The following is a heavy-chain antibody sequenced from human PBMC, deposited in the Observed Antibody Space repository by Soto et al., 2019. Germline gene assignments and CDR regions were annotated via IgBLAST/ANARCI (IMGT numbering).Heavy chain of an antibody. D-gene: IGHD3-9*01. CDR1: GYNFAAYG. CDR2: INTHNGNK. Sequence: ASVKVSCKTSGYNFAAYGITWVRQAPGQGLEWMGWINTHNGNKNYAQKLQDRVTMTTDTSTSTAYMELRSLRFDDTAVYYCARVYYDILTGYYRSWFHPWGQGTLVTVSS. CDR3: ARVYYDILTGYYRSWFHP. J-gene: IGHJ5*02. V-gene: IGHV1-18*01.